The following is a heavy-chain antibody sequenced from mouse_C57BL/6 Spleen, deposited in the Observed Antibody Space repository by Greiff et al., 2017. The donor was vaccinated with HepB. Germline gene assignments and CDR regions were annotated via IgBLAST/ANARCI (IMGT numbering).Heavy chain of an antibody. CDR2: INPSSGYT. Sequence: VKLMESGAELAKPGASVKLSCKASGYTFTSYWMHWVKQRPGQGLEWIGYINPSSGYTKYNQKFKDKATLTADKSSSTAYMQLSSLTYEDSAVYYCARSDYDEGYYFDYWGQGTTLTVSS. V-gene: IGHV1-7*01. CDR1: GYTFTSYW. J-gene: IGHJ2*01. CDR3: ARSDYDEGYYFDY. D-gene: IGHD2-4*01.